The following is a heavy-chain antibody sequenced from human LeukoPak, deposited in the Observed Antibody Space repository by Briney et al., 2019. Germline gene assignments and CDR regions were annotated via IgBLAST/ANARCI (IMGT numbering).Heavy chain of an antibody. CDR1: GFTFDDYA. CDR2: ISWNSGSI. Sequence: GRSLRLSCAASGFTFDDYAMHWVRQAPGKGLEWVSGISWNSGSIGYADSVKGRFTISRDNAKNSLYLQMNSLRAEDMALYYCAKGAGYDFWSGYLHAFDIWGQGTMVTVSS. V-gene: IGHV3-9*03. CDR3: AKGAGYDFWSGYLHAFDI. D-gene: IGHD3-3*01. J-gene: IGHJ3*02.